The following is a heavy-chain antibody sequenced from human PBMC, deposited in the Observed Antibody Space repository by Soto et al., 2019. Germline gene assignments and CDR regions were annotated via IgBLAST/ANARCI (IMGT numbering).Heavy chain of an antibody. CDR3: AMGGPDLASYNWCDP. V-gene: IGHV4-61*01. Sequence: QVQLQESGPGLVKPSETLSLTCTVSGDSVSSGNNYWSWIRQPPGKVLEWIGYIYYSGSTNYNPSLKSRVTISVDTSKNQSSLNLGSVTAAAAAVSHGAMGGPDLASYNWCDPWGQGTLVTFSS. D-gene: IGHD3-16*01. CDR2: IYYSGST. CDR1: GDSVSSGNNY. J-gene: IGHJ5*02.